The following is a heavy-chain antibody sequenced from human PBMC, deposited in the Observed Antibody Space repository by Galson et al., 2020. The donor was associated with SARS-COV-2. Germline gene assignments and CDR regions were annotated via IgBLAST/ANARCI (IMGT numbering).Heavy chain of an antibody. CDR3: ARAHYGGNYYYYYGMDV. V-gene: IGHV3-13*01. D-gene: IGHD4-17*01. CDR1: GFTFSSYD. J-gene: IGHJ6*02. Sequence: GGSLRLPCAASGFTFSSYDMHWVRKATGKGLEWVSAIGTAGDTFYPGYVKDRFTISRENAKNSLYLQMNSLRAGDTAVYYCARAHYGGNYYYYYGMDVWGQGTTVTVSS. CDR2: IGTAGDT.